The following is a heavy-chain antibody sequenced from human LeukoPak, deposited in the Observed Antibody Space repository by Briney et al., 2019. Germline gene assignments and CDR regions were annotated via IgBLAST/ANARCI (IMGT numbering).Heavy chain of an antibody. CDR2: IYYSGST. V-gene: IGHV4-31*03. J-gene: IGHJ4*02. D-gene: IGHD6-13*01. CDR3: ARTTGKGYWSSWFFDY. CDR1: GGSISSGGYY. Sequence: SETLSLTCTVSGGSISSGGYYWSWIRQHPGKGLEWIGYIYYSGSTYYNPSLKSRVTISVDTSKNQFSLKLSSVTAADTAVYFWARTTGKGYWSSWFFDYLGQGTLVTVSS.